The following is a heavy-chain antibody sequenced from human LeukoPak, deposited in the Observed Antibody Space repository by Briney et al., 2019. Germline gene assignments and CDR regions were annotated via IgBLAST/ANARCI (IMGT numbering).Heavy chain of an antibody. D-gene: IGHD6-13*01. V-gene: IGHV3-7*01. Sequence: ETLSLTCTVSGGSISSSSDYWGWIRQTPETGLEWVADIKKDGSAKYYVDSVKGRFTISRDNAKNSLFLQMDSLRVEDTAIYYCARDPGIASEGTVGYFDSWGQGTLVTVSS. J-gene: IGHJ4*02. CDR1: GGSISSSS. CDR2: IKKDGSAK. CDR3: ARDPGIASEGTVGYFDS.